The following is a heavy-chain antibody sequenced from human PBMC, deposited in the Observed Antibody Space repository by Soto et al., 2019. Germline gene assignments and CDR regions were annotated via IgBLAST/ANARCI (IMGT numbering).Heavy chain of an antibody. D-gene: IGHD4-17*01. Sequence: SETLSLTCTVSGGCDSRGNFYWKWIRQPPRKGLEWIGYLYFNGNTKYYRFLTSRVTISVDTTRNQFSLKLTSVTAADTAVYYCARIHGDQPHEGWFGPVGLGTLVTVSS. CDR3: ARIHGDQPHEGWFGP. V-gene: IGHV4-61*01. CDR2: LYFNGNT. CDR1: GGCDSRGNFY. J-gene: IGHJ5*02.